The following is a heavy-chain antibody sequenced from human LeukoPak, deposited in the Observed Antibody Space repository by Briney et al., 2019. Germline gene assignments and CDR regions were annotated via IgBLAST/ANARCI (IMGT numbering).Heavy chain of an antibody. D-gene: IGHD2-21*02. CDR3: DTKGYCGGDCYSIHTAFYFDY. CDR2: ISGSGGST. V-gene: IGHV3-23*01. J-gene: IGHJ4*02. Sequence: GGSLRLSCAASGFTFSSYAMSWVRQAPGKGLEWVSAISGSGGSTYYADSVKGRFTISRDNSKNTLYLQMNSLRAEDTAVYYCDTKGYCGGDCYSIHTAFYFDYWGQGTLVTVSS. CDR1: GFTFSSYA.